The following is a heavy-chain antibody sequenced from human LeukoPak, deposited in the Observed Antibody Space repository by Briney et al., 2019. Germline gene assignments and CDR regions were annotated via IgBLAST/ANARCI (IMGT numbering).Heavy chain of an antibody. D-gene: IGHD2-15*01. Sequence: GGSLRLSCVASGFTFSSYGMHWVRQAPGKGLEWVAFIQYDGTIEYSPDSVKGRLTISRDNSKNTLYLQMSSLRAEDTALYYCTNIYCSGGVCSYFDDWGQGTLVTVSS. CDR3: TNIYCSGGVCSYFDD. CDR2: IQYDGTIE. J-gene: IGHJ4*02. V-gene: IGHV3-30*02. CDR1: GFTFSSYG.